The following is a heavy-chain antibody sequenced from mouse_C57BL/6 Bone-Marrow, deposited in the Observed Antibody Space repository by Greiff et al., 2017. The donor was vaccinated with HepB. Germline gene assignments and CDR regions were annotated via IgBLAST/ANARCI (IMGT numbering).Heavy chain of an antibody. CDR1: GYTFTSYW. CDR3: ARGGWLLWYFDV. Sequence: VKLQQPGAELVKPGASVKLSCKASGYTFTSYWMHWVKQRPGQGLEWIGMIHPNSGSTNYNEKFKSKATLTVDKSSSTAYMQLSSLTSEDSAVYYCARGGWLLWYFDVWGTGTTVTVSS. V-gene: IGHV1-64*01. CDR2: IHPNSGST. D-gene: IGHD2-3*01. J-gene: IGHJ1*03.